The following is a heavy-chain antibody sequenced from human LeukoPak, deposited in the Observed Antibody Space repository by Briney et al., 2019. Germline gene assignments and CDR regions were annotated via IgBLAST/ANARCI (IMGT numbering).Heavy chain of an antibody. CDR1: GFTFSNYA. D-gene: IGHD3-22*01. CDR2: ISYDGNTK. V-gene: IGHV3-30*04. Sequence: GRSLRLSCAASGFTFSNYAMHWVRQAPDKGLEWVAIISYDGNTKYYVDSVKGRFTISRDNSKNTLYLQMNSLRADDTAVYYCAREKLITMIVVVVDYYGMDVWGQGTTVTVSS. CDR3: AREKLITMIVVVVDYYGMDV. J-gene: IGHJ6*02.